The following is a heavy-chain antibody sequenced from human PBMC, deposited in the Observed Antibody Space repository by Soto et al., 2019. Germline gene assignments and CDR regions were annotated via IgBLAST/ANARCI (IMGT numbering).Heavy chain of an antibody. CDR3: ARIASSGRGWDV. J-gene: IGHJ6*02. D-gene: IGHD3-10*01. Sequence: EVQLVESGGGLVQPGGSLRLSCVDSGFTFSSYWMSWVRQVPVKGLEWVGNIKQDGSEENYVDSVKGRFTISRDNAKNSMYLQMNRLRAEDTAGYYCARIASSGRGWDVWGQGTTVVVSS. CDR2: IKQDGSEE. V-gene: IGHV3-7*01. CDR1: GFTFSSYW.